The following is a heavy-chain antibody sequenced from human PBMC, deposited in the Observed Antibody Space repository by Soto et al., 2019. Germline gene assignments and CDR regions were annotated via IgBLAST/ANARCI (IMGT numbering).Heavy chain of an antibody. J-gene: IGHJ4*02. Sequence: QVQLVESGGGVVQPGRSLRLSCAASGFTFSSYGMHWVRQAPGKGLEWVAVISYDGSNKYYADSVKGRFTISRDNSKSPLYLQMNSLRGEDTAVYYCAPWFGAFDYWGQGTLVTVSS. CDR3: APWFGAFDY. CDR1: GFTFSSYG. D-gene: IGHD3-10*01. CDR2: ISYDGSNK. V-gene: IGHV3-30*03.